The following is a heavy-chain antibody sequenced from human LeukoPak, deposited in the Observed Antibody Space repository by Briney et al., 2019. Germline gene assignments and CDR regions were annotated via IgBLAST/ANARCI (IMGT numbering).Heavy chain of an antibody. CDR3: ARARRYAPFDY. CDR1: GGSISSGSYY. D-gene: IGHD2-2*01. V-gene: IGHV4-61*02. Sequence: PSQTLSLTCTVSGGSISSGSYYWSWIRQPAGKGLEWIGRFYTSGGTNHNPSLKSRVTISVDTSKNQFSLKLSSVTAADTAVYYCARARRYAPFDYWGQGTLVTVSS. J-gene: IGHJ4*02. CDR2: FYTSGGT.